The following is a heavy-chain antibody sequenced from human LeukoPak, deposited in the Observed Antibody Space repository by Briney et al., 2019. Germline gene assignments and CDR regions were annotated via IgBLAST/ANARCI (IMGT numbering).Heavy chain of an antibody. CDR1: GYTFTGYY. Sequence: ASVKVSCKASGYTFTGYYMHWVRQAPGQGLEWMGWINPNSGGTNYAQKFQGRVTMTRDTSISTAYMELSRLSSDDTAVYYCARESYYDSSGYPDYWGQGTLVTVSS. V-gene: IGHV1-2*02. CDR2: INPNSGGT. J-gene: IGHJ4*02. CDR3: ARESYYDSSGYPDY. D-gene: IGHD3-22*01.